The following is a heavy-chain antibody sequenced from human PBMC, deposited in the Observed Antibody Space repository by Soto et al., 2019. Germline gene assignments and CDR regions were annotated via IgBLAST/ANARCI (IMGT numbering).Heavy chain of an antibody. CDR3: XGHSXXVXGYYYGMDV. J-gene: IGHJ6*02. V-gene: IGHV1-69*12. CDR2: IIPIFGTA. D-gene: IGHD3-22*01. CDR1: GGTFSSYA. Sequence: QVQLVQSGAEVKKPGSSVKVSCKASGGTFSSYAISWVRQAPGQGLEWMGGIIPIFGTADYAQKFQGRVTITADESTXTXXXXXXXXXXXXXXXXXXXGHSXXVXGYYYGMDVWGQGTTVTVSS.